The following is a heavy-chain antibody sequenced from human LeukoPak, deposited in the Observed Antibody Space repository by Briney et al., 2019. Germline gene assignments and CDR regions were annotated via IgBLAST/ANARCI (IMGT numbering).Heavy chain of an antibody. CDR2: IRSSGSSI. D-gene: IGHD5-18*01. CDR3: ARGYSYVNWFDP. V-gene: IGHV3-11*04. CDR1: GFTFSDYY. J-gene: IGHJ5*02. Sequence: PGGSLRLSCAASGFTFSDYYMSWIRQAPGKGLEWVSYIRSSGSSIYYADSVKGRFTISRDNAKNSLYLQMNSLRAEDTAVYYCARGYSYVNWFDPWGQGTLVTVSS.